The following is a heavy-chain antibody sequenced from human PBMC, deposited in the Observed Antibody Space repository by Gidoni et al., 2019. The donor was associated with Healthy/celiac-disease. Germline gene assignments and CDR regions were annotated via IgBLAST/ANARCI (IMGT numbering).Heavy chain of an antibody. CDR3: AKGGSTMIVVVLDY. V-gene: IGHV3-30*18. CDR2: ISYDGSNK. CDR1: GFTFSSYG. J-gene: IGHJ4*02. D-gene: IGHD3-22*01. Sequence: QVQLVESGGGVVQPGRSLRLSCAASGFTFSSYGMRWVRQAQGKGLEWVAVISYDGSNKYYEDSVKGRLTIFRDNSKNTLYLQMNSMRAEDTAVYYCAKGGSTMIVVVLDYWGQGTLVTVSS.